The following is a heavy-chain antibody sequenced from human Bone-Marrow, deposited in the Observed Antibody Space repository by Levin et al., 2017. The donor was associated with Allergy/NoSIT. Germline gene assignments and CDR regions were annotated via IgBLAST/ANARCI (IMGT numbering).Heavy chain of an antibody. V-gene: IGHV4-59*01. CDR3: GRGGVVRSIGY. J-gene: IGHJ4*02. D-gene: IGHD3-10*01. Sequence: PSETLSLTCTVSGGSISTNYWTWVRQTPEKGLESIGYIHYSGTTTYSPSLQSRVTISLDTSRTQFSLTLTSVTAADTAVYYCGRGGVVRSIGYWGQGTLVTVSS. CDR2: IHYSGTT. CDR1: GGSISTNY.